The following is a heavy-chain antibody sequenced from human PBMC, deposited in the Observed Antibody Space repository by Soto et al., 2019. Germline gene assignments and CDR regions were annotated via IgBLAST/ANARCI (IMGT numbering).Heavy chain of an antibody. D-gene: IGHD6-6*01. Sequence: EMQLVEYGGGLVQPGRSLRLSCAGSGFKFDDHTMYWVRQTPGKGPEWVSGISWDSGDIDYVDSVKGRFIISRDNAKSALYLQMNSLRPEDTALYYCVRSSGGAFDMWGQGTMVTVSS. CDR2: ISWDSGDI. CDR1: GFKFDDHT. V-gene: IGHV3-9*01. J-gene: IGHJ3*02. CDR3: VRSSGGAFDM.